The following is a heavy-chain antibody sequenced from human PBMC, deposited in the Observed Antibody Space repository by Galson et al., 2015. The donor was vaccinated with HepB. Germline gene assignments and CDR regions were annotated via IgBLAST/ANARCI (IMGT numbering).Heavy chain of an antibody. V-gene: IGHV3-30*04. CDR3: ARGDSSGHSDYYFDF. Sequence: SLRLSCAAFGFTFSSYALHWVRQAPGKGLEWVAIISHEGRIKYYADSVKGRFTISRDNSKNTLFLQMNSLRAEDTAVYYCARGDSSGHSDYYFDFWGRGTLVTVSS. CDR2: ISHEGRIK. J-gene: IGHJ4*02. CDR1: GFTFSSYA. D-gene: IGHD3-22*01.